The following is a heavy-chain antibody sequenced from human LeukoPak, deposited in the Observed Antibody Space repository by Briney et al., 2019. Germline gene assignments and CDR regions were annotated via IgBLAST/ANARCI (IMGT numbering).Heavy chain of an antibody. Sequence: AGGSLRLSCAASGFTFSDYYMSWIRQAPGKGLEWVSYISSSGSTIYYADSVKGRFTISRDNSKNTVHLQMNNLRAEDTAMYFCARRLYIVRGAFDIWGQGTMVTVSS. CDR1: GFTFSDYY. D-gene: IGHD2/OR15-2a*01. CDR2: ISSSGSTI. CDR3: ARRLYIVRGAFDI. J-gene: IGHJ3*02. V-gene: IGHV3-11*01.